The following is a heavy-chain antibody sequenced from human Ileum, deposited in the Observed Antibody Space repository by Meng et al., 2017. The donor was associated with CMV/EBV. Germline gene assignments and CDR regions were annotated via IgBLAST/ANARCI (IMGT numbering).Heavy chain of an antibody. D-gene: IGHD3-22*01. J-gene: IGHJ4*02. Sequence: LICALSGGSVSGYYERWIRQHPGKGLEWIGEINHIGNTNYNQSIKSRVTISIDILKNHFSLKLSSVTAAGTALYYCARGIDYNDESDYWGQGALVTVSS. CDR2: INHIGNT. V-gene: IGHV4-34*01. CDR1: GGSVSGYY. CDR3: ARGIDYNDESDY.